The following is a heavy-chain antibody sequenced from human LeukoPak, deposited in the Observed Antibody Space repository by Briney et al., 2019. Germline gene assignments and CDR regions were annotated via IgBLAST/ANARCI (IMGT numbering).Heavy chain of an antibody. CDR1: GFTFSSYE. J-gene: IGHJ4*02. D-gene: IGHD3-10*01. CDR2: ISSSGSTI. Sequence: GGSLRLSCAASGFTFSSYEMNWVRQAPGKGLEWVSYISSSGSTIYYADSVKGRFTISRDNSKNTLYLQMNSLRAEDTAVYYCARDSGFGEFNDCWGQGTLVTVSS. CDR3: ARDSGFGEFNDC. V-gene: IGHV3-48*03.